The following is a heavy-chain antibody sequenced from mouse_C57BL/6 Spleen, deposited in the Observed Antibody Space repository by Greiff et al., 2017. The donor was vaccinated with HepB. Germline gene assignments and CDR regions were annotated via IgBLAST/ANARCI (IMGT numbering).Heavy chain of an antibody. CDR2: IRYKANGYTT. J-gene: IGHJ2*01. Sequence: EVQGVESGGGLVQPGGSLSLSCAASGFTFTDYYMSWVRQPPGKALEWLGFIRYKANGYTTEYSASVKGRFTISRDNSQSILYLQMNALRAEDSATYYCARYDYDHFDYWGQVTTLTVSS. CDR1: GFTFTDYY. D-gene: IGHD2-4*01. CDR3: ARYDYDHFDY. V-gene: IGHV7-3*01.